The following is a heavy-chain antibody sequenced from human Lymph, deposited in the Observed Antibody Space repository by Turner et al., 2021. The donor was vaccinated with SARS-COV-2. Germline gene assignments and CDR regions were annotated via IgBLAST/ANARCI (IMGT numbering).Heavy chain of an antibody. CDR3: ARQLWLRGTFDY. V-gene: IGHV3-33*01. J-gene: IGHJ4*02. Sequence: QVQLVESGGGVVQTGRSLRPSCSASGFTFSRSGMHWVRQAPGKGLEWVAAIWYDGSNKYYADSVKGRFTISRDNSKNTLYLQMNSLRAEDTAVYYCARQLWLRGTFDYWGQGTLVTVSS. CDR2: IWYDGSNK. D-gene: IGHD5-18*01. CDR1: GFTFSRSG.